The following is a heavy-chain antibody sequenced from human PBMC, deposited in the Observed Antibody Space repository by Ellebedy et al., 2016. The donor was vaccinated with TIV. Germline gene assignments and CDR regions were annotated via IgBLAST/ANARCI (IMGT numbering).Heavy chain of an antibody. J-gene: IGHJ4*02. CDR1: GDSISNGFW. V-gene: IGHV4-4*02. CDR3: ARHYVSSSRFDY. CDR2: VYHRGNT. Sequence: SETLSLTCAVSGDSISNGFWWSWVRQPPGKGLEWIGEVYHRGNTNYNPSLKSRATISVDKSQNQFSLKLSSVTAADTAVYYCARHYVSSSRFDYWGQGTLVTVSS. D-gene: IGHD6-13*01.